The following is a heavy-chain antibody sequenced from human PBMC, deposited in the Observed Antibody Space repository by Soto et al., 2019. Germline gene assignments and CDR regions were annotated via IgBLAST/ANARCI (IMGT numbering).Heavy chain of an antibody. CDR2: ISASGDRT. CDR3: EGSWT. D-gene: IGHD5-12*01. V-gene: IGHV3-23*01. CDR1: GFPLTNYA. Sequence: EVQLLESGGGLVQPGGSLRLSCAVSGFPLTNYAMSWVRQAPGKGLEWVAGISASGDRTYYADSVKGRFTISKDSSKNSLWMELNILRAEDSAVYHCEGSWTWGQGTMVPVSS. J-gene: IGHJ3*01.